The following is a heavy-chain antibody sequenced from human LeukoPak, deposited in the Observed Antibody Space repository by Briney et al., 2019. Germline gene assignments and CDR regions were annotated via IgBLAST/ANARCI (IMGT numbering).Heavy chain of an antibody. CDR2: IFYSGST. CDR1: GGSISSYY. V-gene: IGHV4-59*01. D-gene: IGHD5-24*01. J-gene: IGHJ4*02. Sequence: SETLSLTCAVSGGSISSYYWSWIRQPPGRGLEWIGYIFYSGSTKYNPSLKSRVTILVDTSKNQFSLKLSSVTAADTAVYYCARVGDGYNYYYFDSWGQGTLVTVSS. CDR3: ARVGDGYNYYYFDS.